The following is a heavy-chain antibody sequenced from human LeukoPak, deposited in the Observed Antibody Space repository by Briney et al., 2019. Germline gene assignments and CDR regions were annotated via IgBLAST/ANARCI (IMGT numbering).Heavy chain of an antibody. V-gene: IGHV4-4*07. CDR2: IYISGST. CDR3: ARHKPPGEYFDY. CDR1: GGSISRYY. J-gene: IGHJ4*02. D-gene: IGHD3-16*01. Sequence: SETLSLTCTVSGGSISRYYWSWIRQPAGKGLEWIGRIYISGSTNYNPSLTSRVTISVDTSKNQFSLKLSSVTAADTAVYYCARHKPPGEYFDYWGKGTLVTVSS.